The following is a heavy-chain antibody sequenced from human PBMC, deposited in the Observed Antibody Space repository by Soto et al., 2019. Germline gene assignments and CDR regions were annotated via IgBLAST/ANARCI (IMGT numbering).Heavy chain of an antibody. CDR1: GFSLSNARMG. CDR2: IFSNDEK. V-gene: IGHV2-26*01. Sequence: SGPTLVNPTEALTLTCTVSGFSLSNARMGVSWIRQPPGKALEWLAHIFSNDEKSYSTSLKSRLTISKDTSKSQVVLTMTNMDPVDTATYYCARTYSGWYVFYWGQGTLVTVSS. CDR3: ARTYSGWYVFY. D-gene: IGHD6-19*01. J-gene: IGHJ4*02.